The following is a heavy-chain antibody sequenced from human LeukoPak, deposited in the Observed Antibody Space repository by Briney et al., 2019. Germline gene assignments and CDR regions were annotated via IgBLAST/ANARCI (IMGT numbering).Heavy chain of an antibody. J-gene: IGHJ4*02. Sequence: PGGSLRLSCAASGFTFSDYYMSWIRQAPGKGLEWVSYISSSGTTIYYADSVKGRFTISRDNAKNSLYLQMNSLRAEDTAVYYCARRAGAYSHPYDYWGQGTLVTVSS. D-gene: IGHD4/OR15-4a*01. CDR3: ARRAGAYSHPYDY. CDR1: GFTFSDYY. V-gene: IGHV3-11*01. CDR2: ISSSGTTI.